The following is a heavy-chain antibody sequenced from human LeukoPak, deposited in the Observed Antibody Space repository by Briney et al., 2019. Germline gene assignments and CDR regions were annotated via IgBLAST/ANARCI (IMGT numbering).Heavy chain of an antibody. D-gene: IGHD3-22*01. J-gene: IGHJ3*02. Sequence: GESLKISCKGSGYSFTSYWIGWVRQMPGKGLEWMGIIYPGDSDTRYSPSFQGQVTISADKSISTAYLQWSSLKASDTAMYYCARQKGAYYYDSSGYGAFDIWGQGTMVPVSS. CDR3: ARQKGAYYYDSSGYGAFDI. CDR1: GYSFTSYW. V-gene: IGHV5-51*01. CDR2: IYPGDSDT.